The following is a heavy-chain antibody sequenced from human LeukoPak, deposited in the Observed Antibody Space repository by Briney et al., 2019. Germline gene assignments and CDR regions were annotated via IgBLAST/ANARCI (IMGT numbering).Heavy chain of an antibody. D-gene: IGHD3-10*01. J-gene: IGHJ4*02. V-gene: IGHV3-23*01. CDR1: GFTFSGYA. Sequence: PGGSLRLSCAASGFTFSGYAMSWVRQAPGKGLEWVSAISGSGGSTYYADSVKGRFTISRDNSKNTLYLQMNSLRAGDTAVYYCAKEWEGMVRGVTYFDYWGQGTLVTVSS. CDR2: ISGSGGST. CDR3: AKEWEGMVRGVTYFDY.